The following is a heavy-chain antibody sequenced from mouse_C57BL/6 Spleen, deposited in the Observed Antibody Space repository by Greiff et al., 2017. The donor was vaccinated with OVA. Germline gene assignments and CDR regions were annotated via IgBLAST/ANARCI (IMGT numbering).Heavy chain of an antibody. CDR3: AADYYGSSSFDY. Sequence: EVQLQQSGPELVKPGASVKMSCKASGYTFTDYNMHWVKQSHGKSLEWIGYINPNNGGTSYNQKFKGKATLTVNKSSSTAYMELRSLTSEDSAVYYCAADYYGSSSFDYWGQGTTLTVSS. CDR2: INPNNGGT. CDR1: GYTFTDYN. J-gene: IGHJ2*01. V-gene: IGHV1-22*01. D-gene: IGHD1-1*01.